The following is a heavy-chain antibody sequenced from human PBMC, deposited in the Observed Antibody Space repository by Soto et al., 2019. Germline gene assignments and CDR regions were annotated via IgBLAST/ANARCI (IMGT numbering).Heavy chain of an antibody. CDR3: ERKLAPTFDYYYGMDV. D-gene: IGHD6-6*01. V-gene: IGHV3-30-3*01. J-gene: IGHJ6*02. CDR2: ISYDGSNK. CDR1: GFTFSSYA. Sequence: QVQLVESGGGVVQPGRSLRLSCAASGFTFSSYAMHWVRQAPGKGLEWVAVISYDGSNKYYADSVKGRFTISRDNSKNTLYQQMNSLRAEDTAGYYCERKLAPTFDYYYGMDVWGQGTTVTVSS.